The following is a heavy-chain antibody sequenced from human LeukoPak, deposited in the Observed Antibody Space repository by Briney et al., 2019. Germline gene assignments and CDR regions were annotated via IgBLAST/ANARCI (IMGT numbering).Heavy chain of an antibody. CDR2: ISWNSGSI. V-gene: IGHV3-9*01. D-gene: IGHD3-10*01. CDR3: AKDMGTMVRGVLDY. J-gene: IGHJ4*02. Sequence: GGSLRLSCAASGFTFDDYAMHWVRQAPGKGLEWVSGISWNSGSIGYADSVKGRFTISRDNAKNSLYLQMNSLRAEDTALYYCAKDMGTMVRGVLDYWGQGTLVTVSS. CDR1: GFTFDDYA.